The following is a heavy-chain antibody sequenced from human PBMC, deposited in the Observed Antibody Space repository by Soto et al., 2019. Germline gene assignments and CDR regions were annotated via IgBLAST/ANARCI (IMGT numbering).Heavy chain of an antibody. D-gene: IGHD3-10*01. V-gene: IGHV3-15*01. CDR3: YTCGPFGRGD. J-gene: IGHJ4*02. Sequence: GGSLRLSCAASGFTFTNAWMSWVPQDPGKGLECVARIKSKTDGGTTDYATHVKGRFTISRDDSKHTLYLPMNSLRIEDTAVKYCYTCGPFGRGDWGQGTHVTVS. CDR2: IKSKTDGGTT. CDR1: GFTFTNAW.